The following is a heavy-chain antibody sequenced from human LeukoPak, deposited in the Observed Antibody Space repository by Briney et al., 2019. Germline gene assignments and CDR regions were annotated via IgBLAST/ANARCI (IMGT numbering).Heavy chain of an antibody. CDR2: IYYSGST. D-gene: IGHD2-2*01. CDR1: GGSISISGDSISSYY. J-gene: IGHJ6*02. V-gene: IGHV4-61*05. CDR3: ARLAVVVVPDAILGYYNGMDV. Sequence: SETLSLTCTVSGGSISISGDSISSYYWSWIRQPPGKGLEWIGYIYYSGSTNYNPSLNSRVTISVDTSKNQFSLKLSSVTAADTAVYFCARLAVVVVPDAILGYYNGMDVWGQGTTVTVSS.